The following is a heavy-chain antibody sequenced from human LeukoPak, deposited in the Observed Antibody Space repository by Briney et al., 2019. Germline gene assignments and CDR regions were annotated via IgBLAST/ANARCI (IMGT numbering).Heavy chain of an antibody. CDR3: VRDNCTGTSCHHFDY. J-gene: IGHJ4*02. D-gene: IGHD2-2*01. CDR2: IKQLGSEK. Sequence: GGSLRLSCAASGFTFRTYWMSWVRQSPGKGLEWVANIKQLGSEKYYEDSVKGRFTISRDNAKNSLYLQMNSLRAEDTAVYYCVRDNCTGTSCHHFDYWGQGTLVTVSS. CDR1: GFTFRTYW. V-gene: IGHV3-7*01.